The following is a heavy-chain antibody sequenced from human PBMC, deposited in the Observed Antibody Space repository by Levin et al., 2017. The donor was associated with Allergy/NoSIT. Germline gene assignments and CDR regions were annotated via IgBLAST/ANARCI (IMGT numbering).Heavy chain of an antibody. J-gene: IGHJ5*02. Sequence: SETLSLTCTVSGGSISSYYWSWIRQPPGKGLEWIGYIYYSGSTNYNPSLKSRVTISVDTSKNQFSLKLSSVTAADTAVYYCARSYDFWSWGWFDPWGQGTLVTVSS. CDR3: ARSYDFWSWGWFDP. CDR1: GGSISSYY. V-gene: IGHV4-59*01. D-gene: IGHD3-3*01. CDR2: IYYSGST.